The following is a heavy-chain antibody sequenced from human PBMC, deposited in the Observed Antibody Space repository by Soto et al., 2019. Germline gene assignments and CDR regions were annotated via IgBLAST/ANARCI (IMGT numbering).Heavy chain of an antibody. D-gene: IGHD1-1*01. CDR3: ARGRYGDY. J-gene: IGHJ4*02. Sequence: QVHLVQSGAAVKKPGASVKVSCKCSGYTFTSYGITWVRQAPGQGLEWMGWISAHNGNTDYAQKLQGRVTVTRDTSTSTAYMELRSLRSDDTAVYYCARGRYGDYWGQGALVTVSS. CDR2: ISAHNGNT. CDR1: GYTFTSYG. V-gene: IGHV1-18*01.